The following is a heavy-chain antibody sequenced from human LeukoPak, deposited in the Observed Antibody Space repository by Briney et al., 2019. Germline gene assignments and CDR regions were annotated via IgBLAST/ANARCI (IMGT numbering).Heavy chain of an antibody. CDR1: GYTFTSYA. Sequence: ASVKVSCKASGYTFTSYAMHWVRQAPGQRLEWMGWINAGNGNTKYSQKFQGRVTITRDTSASTAYMELRSLRSDDTAVYYCARCGSYYYDSSGYPDFDYWGQGTLVTVSS. D-gene: IGHD3-22*01. J-gene: IGHJ4*02. CDR3: ARCGSYYYDSSGYPDFDY. CDR2: INAGNGNT. V-gene: IGHV1-3*01.